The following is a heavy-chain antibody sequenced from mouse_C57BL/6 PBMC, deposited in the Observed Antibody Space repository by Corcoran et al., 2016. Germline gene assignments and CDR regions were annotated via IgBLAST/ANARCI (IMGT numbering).Heavy chain of an antibody. V-gene: IGHV1-81*01. Sequence: QVQLQQSGTELARPGASVKLSCKASGYIFTSYAISWMKQRTGQGLEWIGEIDPRSGDTYYNEKFKGKATLTADKSSSRAYMELRSLTFGDSAVYFCARHSSYAMDYWGQGTSVTVSS. CDR2: IDPRSGDT. CDR1: GYIFTSYA. J-gene: IGHJ4*01. CDR3: ARHSSYAMDY. D-gene: IGHD3-1*01.